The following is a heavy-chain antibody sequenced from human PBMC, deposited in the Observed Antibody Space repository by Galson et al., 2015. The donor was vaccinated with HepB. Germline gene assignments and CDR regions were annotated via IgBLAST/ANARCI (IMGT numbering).Heavy chain of an antibody. J-gene: IGHJ6*02. V-gene: IGHV3-30*16. Sequence: SLRLSCAASGFTFNRNAMHWVRQAPGKGQEWVAVISSDGNNKYYGDAVKGRFTISRDNSKNTLSLQMNSLRAEDTAVYYCAKDQRFSYYYGLDVWGQGTTVTVSS. D-gene: IGHD3-3*01. CDR3: AKDQRFSYYYGLDV. CDR2: ISSDGNNK. CDR1: GFTFNRNA.